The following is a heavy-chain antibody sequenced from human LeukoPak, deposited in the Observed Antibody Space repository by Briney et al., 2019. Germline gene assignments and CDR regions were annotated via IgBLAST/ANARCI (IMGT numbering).Heavy chain of an antibody. V-gene: IGHV1-18*01. J-gene: IGHJ5*02. CDR2: ICVYYGNT. D-gene: IGHD3-10*01. Sequence: ASVKVTCKASGYTFTSYGISWVGQAPGRGREGMGGICVYYGNTYNAQKLQGRVTMTTDTHTHTHSMELRSLTSNATAGCVCPRSGVDPWGQGTLVSVSS. CDR1: GYTFTSYG. CDR3: PRSGVDP.